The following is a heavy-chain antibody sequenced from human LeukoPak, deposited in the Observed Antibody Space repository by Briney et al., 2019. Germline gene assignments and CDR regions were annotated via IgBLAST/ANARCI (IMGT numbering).Heavy chain of an antibody. CDR3: ARARHYDFWSGYSIWFDP. CDR1: GGSISRHY. Sequence: SETLSLTCTVSGGSISRHYWSWIRQPPGKGLEWIGYVYYTGSTNYNPSLKSRVTIAVDTSKNQFSLKLSSVTAADTAVYYCARARHYDFWSGYSIWFDPWGQGTLVTVSS. V-gene: IGHV4-59*11. CDR2: VYYTGST. D-gene: IGHD3-3*01. J-gene: IGHJ5*02.